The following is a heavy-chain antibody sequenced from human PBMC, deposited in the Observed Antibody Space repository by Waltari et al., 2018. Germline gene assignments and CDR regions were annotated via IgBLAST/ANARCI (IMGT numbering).Heavy chain of an antibody. V-gene: IGHV4-39*07. D-gene: IGHD3-22*01. CDR2: IYYSGST. Sequence: QLQLQESGPGLVKPSETLSLTCTVSGGSISSRSYYWGWIRQPPGKGLEWIGSIYYSGSTYYNPSLKSRVTISVDTSKNQFSLKLSSVTAADTAVYYCAREGSGYNYFDSWGQGTLVTVSS. J-gene: IGHJ4*02. CDR3: AREGSGYNYFDS. CDR1: GGSISSRSYY.